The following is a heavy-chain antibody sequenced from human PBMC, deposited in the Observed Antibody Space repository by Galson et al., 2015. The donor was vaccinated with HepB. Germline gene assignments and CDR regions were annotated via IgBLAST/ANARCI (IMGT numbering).Heavy chain of an antibody. D-gene: IGHD3-10*01. CDR3: ARDRSRAYGSGSYSGVWFDP. CDR1: GYTFIGQY. V-gene: IGHV1-2*06. Sequence: SVKVSCKASGYTFIGQYMHWVRQAPGQGLEWMGRINPNSGGTNYAQKFQGRVTMTRDTSIGTAYMELSRLRSDDTAVYYCARDRSRAYGSGSYSGVWFDPWGQGTLVTVSS. CDR2: INPNSGGT. J-gene: IGHJ5*02.